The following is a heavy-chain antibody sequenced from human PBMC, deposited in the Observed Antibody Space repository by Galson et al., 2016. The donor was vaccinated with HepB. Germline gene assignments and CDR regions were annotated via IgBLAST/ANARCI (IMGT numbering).Heavy chain of an antibody. D-gene: IGHD2-2*01. V-gene: IGHV1-18*01. CDR3: ARDPRNIRYQLLGIYYYYYAMDV. CDR1: GYTFTTYG. J-gene: IGHJ6*02. CDR2: ISAYNGNT. Sequence: SVKVSCKASGYTFTTYGISWVRQAPGQGLEWMGWISAYNGNTNYAQKLKGRVTMTTDNSTSTAYMELRSLRSDDTAVYYCARDPRNIRYQLLGIYYYYYAMDVWGQGTTVTVSS.